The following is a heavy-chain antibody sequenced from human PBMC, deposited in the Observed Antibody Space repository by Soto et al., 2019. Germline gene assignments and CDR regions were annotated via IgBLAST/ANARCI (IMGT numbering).Heavy chain of an antibody. J-gene: IGHJ5*02. CDR3: AKDYASTWYWYFDP. CDR1: GFSFSKFA. V-gene: IGHV3-23*01. Sequence: GGSLRLSCAASGFSFSKFAMSWVRQAPGTGLEWVSSISGSGDKTYYLDSVKGRFTISRDNSKNTLYLRMNSLGAEDTAVYFCAKDYASTWYWYFDPWGQGTLVTVSS. D-gene: IGHD6-13*01. CDR2: ISGSGDKT.